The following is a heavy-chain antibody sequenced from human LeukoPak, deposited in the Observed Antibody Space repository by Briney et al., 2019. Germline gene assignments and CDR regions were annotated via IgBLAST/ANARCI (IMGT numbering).Heavy chain of an antibody. J-gene: IGHJ4*02. CDR1: GGTFSSYA. CDR3: ARDRAVATIGGVDY. D-gene: IGHD5-12*01. V-gene: IGHV1-2*02. Sequence: GSSVKVSCKASGGTFSSYAISWVRQAPGQGLEWMGWIRPNSGGTNYAQKFQGRVTMTRDTSISTAYMELSSLRSDDTAVYYCARDRAVATIGGVDYWGQGTLVTVSS. CDR2: IRPNSGGT.